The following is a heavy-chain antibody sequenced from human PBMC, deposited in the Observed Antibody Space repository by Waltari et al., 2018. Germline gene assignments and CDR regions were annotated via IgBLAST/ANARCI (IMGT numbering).Heavy chain of an antibody. V-gene: IGHV1-2*06. Sequence: QVQLVQSGAEVKKPGASVKVSCKASGYTFTSYAMHWVRQAPGQGLEWMGRINPNSGGTNYAQKFQGRVTMTRDTSISTAYMELSRLRSDDTAVYYCARRRGYSSFFDYWGQGTLVTVSS. CDR1: GYTFTSYA. CDR2: INPNSGGT. CDR3: ARRRGYSSFFDY. D-gene: IGHD6-6*01. J-gene: IGHJ4*02.